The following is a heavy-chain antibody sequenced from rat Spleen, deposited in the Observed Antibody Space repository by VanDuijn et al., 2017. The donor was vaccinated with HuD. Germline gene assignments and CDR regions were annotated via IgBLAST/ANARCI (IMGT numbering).Heavy chain of an antibody. V-gene: IGHV5-19*01. CDR2: ISPSGARS. J-gene: IGHJ4*01. Sequence: EVQLVESGGGLVQPGRSLKLSCEASGFTFSNFGMHWIRQAPTKGLEWVASISPSGARSNYRDSVQGRFTISRDNTKSTIYLQMDSLRSEDSATYYCATDGYYDGTYYSVYVMDAWGQGASVTVSS. CDR1: GFTFSNFG. D-gene: IGHD1-12*02. CDR3: ATDGYYDGTYYSVYVMDA.